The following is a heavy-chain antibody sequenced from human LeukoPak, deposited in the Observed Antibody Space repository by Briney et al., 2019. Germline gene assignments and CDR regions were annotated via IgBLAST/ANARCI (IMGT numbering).Heavy chain of an antibody. D-gene: IGHD4-17*01. Sequence: GGSLRLSCAASGFTFSSYSMNWVRQAPGKGLEWVSYISSSSSVISYADSVKGRFTISRDNAKSSLYLQMNSLRAEDTAVYYCARDRGGDYEFDPWGQGTLVTVSS. J-gene: IGHJ5*02. V-gene: IGHV3-48*01. CDR2: ISSSSSVI. CDR1: GFTFSSYS. CDR3: ARDRGGDYEFDP.